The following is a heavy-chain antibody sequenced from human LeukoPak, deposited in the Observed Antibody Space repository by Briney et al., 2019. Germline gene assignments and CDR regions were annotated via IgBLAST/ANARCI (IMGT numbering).Heavy chain of an antibody. CDR2: IIPILGIA. Sequence: GASVTVSCKASGGTFSSYAISWVRQAPGQGLEWMGRIIPILGIANYAQRLQGRVTITADKSTSTAYMELGSLRSEDTAVYYCARGKYDILTGYDEASDYWGQGTLVTVSS. D-gene: IGHD3-9*01. V-gene: IGHV1-69*04. CDR1: GGTFSSYA. J-gene: IGHJ4*02. CDR3: ARGKYDILTGYDEASDY.